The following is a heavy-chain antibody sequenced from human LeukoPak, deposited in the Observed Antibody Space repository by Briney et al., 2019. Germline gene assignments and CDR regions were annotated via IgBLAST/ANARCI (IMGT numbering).Heavy chain of an antibody. CDR2: IASGGNNR. Sequence: GGSLRLSCAASGFTFSSYWMNWVRQVPGKGLVWVSRIASGGNNRDYADSVKGRFTISRDNAKNTLYLQMNSLRVEDTAVYYCARGRPHGNDYWGQGTLVTVSS. CDR3: ARGRPHGNDY. V-gene: IGHV3-74*01. J-gene: IGHJ4*02. CDR1: GFTFSSYW. D-gene: IGHD4-23*01.